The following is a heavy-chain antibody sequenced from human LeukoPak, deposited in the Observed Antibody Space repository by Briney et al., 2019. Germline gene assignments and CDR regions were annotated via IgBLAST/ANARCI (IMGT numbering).Heavy chain of an antibody. D-gene: IGHD4-17*01. J-gene: IGHJ1*01. Sequence: SETLSLTCTVSGGSISSGGYYWSWIRQHPGKGLEWIGCIYYSGSTYYNPSLKSRVTISVDTSKNQFSLKLSSVTAADTAVYYCASYRKTTVTTRAVEGFQHWGQGTLVTVSS. CDR1: GGSISSGGYY. V-gene: IGHV4-31*03. CDR2: IYYSGST. CDR3: ASYRKTTVTTRAVEGFQH.